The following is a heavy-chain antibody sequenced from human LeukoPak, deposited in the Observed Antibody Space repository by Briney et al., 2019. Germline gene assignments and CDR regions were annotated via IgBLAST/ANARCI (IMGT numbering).Heavy chain of an antibody. CDR1: GFSFSSYA. V-gene: IGHV3-30*03. CDR3: ARGTTVVWKPPFDP. J-gene: IGHJ5*02. D-gene: IGHD4-23*01. Sequence: GGSLRLSCAASGFSFSSYAMHWVRQAPGKGLEWVALISYDGSNKYYVDSVKGRFTISRDNSKNTLYLQMNSLRAEDTAVFYCARGTTVVWKPPFDPWGQGTLVTVSS. CDR2: ISYDGSNK.